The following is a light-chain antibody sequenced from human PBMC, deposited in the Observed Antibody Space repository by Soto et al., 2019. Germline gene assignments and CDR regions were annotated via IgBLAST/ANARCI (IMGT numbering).Light chain of an antibody. Sequence: VLTHSPRPLSVSPGERATRSCRTSQSVGSSHLAWYQQKPGQAPRHLIYGASSRATGIPDRFIGSGSGTDFTLTISRLVPEDSAVYYCQQHGSSPWTFGQGTKVDIK. J-gene: IGKJ1*01. CDR2: GAS. CDR3: QQHGSSPWT. V-gene: IGKV3-20*01. CDR1: QSVGSSH.